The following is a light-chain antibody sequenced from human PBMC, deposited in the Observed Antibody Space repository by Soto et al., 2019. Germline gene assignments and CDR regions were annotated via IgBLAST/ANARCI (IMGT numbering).Light chain of an antibody. J-gene: IGKJ1*01. CDR1: QTISIW. CDR2: KAS. V-gene: IGKV1-5*03. CDR3: QQYKSYSST. Sequence: DIQMTQSPSTLSASVGDRVTITCRASQTISIWLAWYQQKPGKDPKVLIYKASTLESGVPSRFSGSGSGTQFTRTISNLQPDDFSIYYCQQYKSYSSTFGQGTKVEIK.